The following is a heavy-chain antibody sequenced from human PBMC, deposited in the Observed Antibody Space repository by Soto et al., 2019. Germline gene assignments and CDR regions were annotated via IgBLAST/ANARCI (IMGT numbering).Heavy chain of an antibody. CDR2: VSGSGSGGTT. J-gene: IGHJ3*02. Sequence: GGSLRLSCEASGLTFSIYAMSWVRQAPGKXPEWVSTVSGSGSGGTTYHADSVKGRFTISRDNSKNTLYLQMNSLRAADTAIYYCAKDRFYYDRGDAFDIWGQGTKVTVS. V-gene: IGHV3-23*01. D-gene: IGHD3-22*01. CDR3: AKDRFYYDRGDAFDI. CDR1: GLTFSIYA.